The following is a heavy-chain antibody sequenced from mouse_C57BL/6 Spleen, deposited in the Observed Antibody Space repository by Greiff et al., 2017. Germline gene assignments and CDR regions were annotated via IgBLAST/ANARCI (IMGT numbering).Heavy chain of an antibody. CDR1: GYAFSSSW. Sequence: VQLQQSVPALFPPFASFTISFKSSGYAFSSSWMNWVKQRPGKGLEWIGRIYPGDGDTNYNGKFKGKATLTADKSSSTAYMQLSSLTSEDSAVYFCARSWVFDYWGQGTTLTVSS. J-gene: IGHJ2*01. CDR2: IYPGDGDT. CDR3: ARSWVFDY. V-gene: IGHV1-82*01.